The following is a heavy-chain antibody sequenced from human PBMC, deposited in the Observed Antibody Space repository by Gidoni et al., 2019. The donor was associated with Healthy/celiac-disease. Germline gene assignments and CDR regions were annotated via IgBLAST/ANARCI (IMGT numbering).Heavy chain of an antibody. J-gene: IGHJ3*02. Sequence: QVQLVQSGAEVKKPGSSVKVYCKASGGTFSSYAISWVRQAPVQGLEWMGGIIQIFGTANYAQKLQGRVTITADESTSTAYMELSSLRSEDTAVYYCARDSGNSGGAFDIWGQGTMVTVSS. CDR3: ARDSGNSGGAFDI. V-gene: IGHV1-69*01. D-gene: IGHD2-15*01. CDR1: GGTFSSYA. CDR2: IIQIFGTA.